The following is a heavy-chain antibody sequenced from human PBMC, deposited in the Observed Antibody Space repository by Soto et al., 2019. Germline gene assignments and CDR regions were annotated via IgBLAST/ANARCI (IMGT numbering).Heavy chain of an antibody. J-gene: IGHJ5*02. CDR3: ARAPVDIVATANRPINPGFDP. Sequence: SETLSLTCTVSGGSISSGGYYWSWIRQRPGKGLEGIRYSYYSGSTYYNPSLKSRVTISVDTSKNQFSLKLSSVTAADTAVYYCARAPVDIVATANRPINPGFDPWGLGTLVTLSS. V-gene: IGHV4-31*03. D-gene: IGHD5-12*01. CDR1: GGSISSGGYY. CDR2: SYYSGST.